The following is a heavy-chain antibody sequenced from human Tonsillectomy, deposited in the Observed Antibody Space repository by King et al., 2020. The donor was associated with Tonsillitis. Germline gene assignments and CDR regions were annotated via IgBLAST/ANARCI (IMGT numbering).Heavy chain of an antibody. J-gene: IGHJ6*02. CDR1: GYTFTGYY. D-gene: IGHD2-15*01. CDR2: INPNSGGT. Sequence: QLVQSGAEVKKPGASVKVSCKASGYTFTGYYMHWVRQAPGQGLEWMGWINPNSGGTNYAQKFQGRITMTRDTSISTAYMELSRLRSDDTAVYYCARGGTALLYCSGGSCYSYYYGMDVWGQGTTVTVSS. CDR3: ARGGTALLYCSGGSCYSYYYGMDV. V-gene: IGHV1-2*02.